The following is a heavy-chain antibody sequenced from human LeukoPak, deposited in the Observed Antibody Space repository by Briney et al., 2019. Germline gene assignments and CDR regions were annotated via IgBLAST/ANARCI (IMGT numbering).Heavy chain of an antibody. V-gene: IGHV3-74*01. CDR3: AREYCSSTSCRYDAFDI. D-gene: IGHD2-2*01. J-gene: IGHJ3*02. CDR1: GFTFSSYI. Sequence: PGGSLRLSCAASGFTFSSYIMNWVRQAPGKGLEWVSRINSDGSSTSYADSVKGRFTISRDNAKNTLYLQMNSLRAEDTAVYYCAREYCSSTSCRYDAFDIWGQGTMVTVSS. CDR2: INSDGSST.